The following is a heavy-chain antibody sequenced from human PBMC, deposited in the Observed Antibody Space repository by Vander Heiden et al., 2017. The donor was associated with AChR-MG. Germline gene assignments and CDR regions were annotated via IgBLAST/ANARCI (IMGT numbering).Heavy chain of an antibody. J-gene: IGHJ4*02. CDR3: ARDSYYYDSSGYSNFDY. Sequence: QVQLQQWGAGLLKPSETLSLTCAVYGGSFSGYYWSWIRQPPGKGLEWIGEINHSGSTNYNPSLKSRVTISVDTSKNQFSLKLSSVTAADTAVYYCARDSYYYDSSGYSNFDYWGQGTLVTVSS. CDR1: GGSFSGYY. CDR2: INHSGST. D-gene: IGHD3-22*01. V-gene: IGHV4-34*01.